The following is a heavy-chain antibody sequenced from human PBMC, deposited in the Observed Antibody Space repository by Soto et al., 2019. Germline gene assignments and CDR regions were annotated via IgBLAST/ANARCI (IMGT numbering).Heavy chain of an antibody. V-gene: IGHV6-1*01. D-gene: IGHD6-6*01. CDR1: GDSVSSNSAA. J-gene: IGHJ5*02. CDR3: ARDIPIAARRINWFDP. Sequence: SQTLSLTCAISGDSVSSNSAAWNWIRQSPSRGLEWLGRTYYRSKWYNDYAVSVKSRITINPDTSKNQFSLQLNSVTPEDTAVYYCARDIPIAARRINWFDPWGQGTLVTVSS. CDR2: TYYRSKWYN.